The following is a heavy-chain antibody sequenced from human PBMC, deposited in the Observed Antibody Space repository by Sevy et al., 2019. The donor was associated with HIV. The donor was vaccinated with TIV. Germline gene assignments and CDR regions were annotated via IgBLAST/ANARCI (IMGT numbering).Heavy chain of an antibody. CDR2: INHSGST. Sequence: SDTLSLTCAVYDGSFSGYYWSWIRQPPGKGLEWIGEINHSGSTNYNPSLKSRVTISVDTSKNQFSLKLSSVTAADTAVYYCARAGYSSGRYFDYWGQGTLVTVSS. CDR1: DGSFSGYY. CDR3: ARAGYSSGRYFDY. D-gene: IGHD6-19*01. V-gene: IGHV4-34*01. J-gene: IGHJ4*02.